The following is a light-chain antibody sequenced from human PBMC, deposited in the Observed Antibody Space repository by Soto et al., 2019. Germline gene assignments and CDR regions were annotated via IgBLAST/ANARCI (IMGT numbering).Light chain of an antibody. CDR2: SNN. V-gene: IGLV1-44*01. CDR1: SSSLGSNT. CDR3: AAWDDSLNGYV. Sequence: QSVLTQTPSASGTPGQRVTISFSVTSSSLGSNTVNWYQQLPGTAPKLLIYSNNQRPSGVPDRFSGSKSGTSASLAISGLQSEDEADYYCAAWDDSLNGYVFGSGTKVTVL. J-gene: IGLJ1*01.